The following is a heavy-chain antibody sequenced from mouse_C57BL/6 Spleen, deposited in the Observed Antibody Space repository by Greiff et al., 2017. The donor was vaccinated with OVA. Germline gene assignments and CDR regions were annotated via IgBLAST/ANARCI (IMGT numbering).Heavy chain of an antibody. Sequence: EVKLVESGGGLVKPGGSLKLSCAASGFTFSSYAMSWVRQTPEKRLEWVATISDGGSYTYYPDNVKGRFTISRDNATNNLYLQMSHLKSEDTAMYYCARDRGYYAMDYWGQGTSVTVSS. CDR1: GFTFSSYA. CDR2: ISDGGSYT. V-gene: IGHV5-4*01. CDR3: ARDRGYYAMDY. D-gene: IGHD3-3*01. J-gene: IGHJ4*01.